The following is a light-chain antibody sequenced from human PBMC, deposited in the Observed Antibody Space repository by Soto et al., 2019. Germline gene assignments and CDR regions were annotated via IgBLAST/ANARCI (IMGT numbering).Light chain of an antibody. CDR1: QSIRSW. V-gene: IGKV1-5*03. CDR3: QQYITSPWT. CDR2: KAS. Sequence: DILLTQSPSTLSASVGDRVTITCRASQSIRSWLAWYQQRPGKAPKLLIYKASSLESGVPSRFSGSGSGTEFTLTINSLQPDDFATYHCQQYITSPWTFGQGTTVEIK. J-gene: IGKJ1*01.